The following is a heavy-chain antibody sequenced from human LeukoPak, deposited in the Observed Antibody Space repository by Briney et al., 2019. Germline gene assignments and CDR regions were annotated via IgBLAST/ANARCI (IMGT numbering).Heavy chain of an antibody. J-gene: IGHJ6*02. V-gene: IGHV1-24*01. Sequence: ASVKASCKVSGYTLTELSMHWVRQAPGKGLEWMGGFDPEDGETIYAQKFQGRVTMTEDTSTDTAYMELSSLRSEDTAVYYCATAGSGWGVYYYYGMDVWGQGATVTVSS. CDR3: ATAGSGWGVYYYYGMDV. D-gene: IGHD1-26*01. CDR2: FDPEDGET. CDR1: GYTLTELS.